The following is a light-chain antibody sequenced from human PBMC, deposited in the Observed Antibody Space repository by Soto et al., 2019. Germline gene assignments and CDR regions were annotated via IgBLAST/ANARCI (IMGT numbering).Light chain of an antibody. CDR2: GAS. CDR3: QQYGISPRT. V-gene: IGKV3-20*01. CDR1: QSFTTRQ. J-gene: IGKJ1*01. Sequence: ESGYHPSPVTLSLSPGSRATLFCRASQSFTTRQLAWYQQRPGQAPRVLIFGASRRATGIPDRFSGSGSGTDFTLTISRLEPEDSTVYYCQQYGISPRTFGQGTKVDIK.